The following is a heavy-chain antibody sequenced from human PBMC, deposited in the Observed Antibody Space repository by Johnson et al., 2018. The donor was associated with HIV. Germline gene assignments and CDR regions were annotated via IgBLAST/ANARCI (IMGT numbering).Heavy chain of an antibody. J-gene: IGHJ3*02. Sequence: QMQLVESGGGVVQPGRSLRLSCAPSGFTFSSYAMHWVRQAPGKGLEWVAFTRYDGSNKYYADSVKGRFTISRDNSKNTLYLQMNSLRAEDTAVYYCAKEGRYGAFPLWFDIWGQGTMVTVSS. V-gene: IGHV3-30*02. CDR2: TRYDGSNK. D-gene: IGHD1-14*01. CDR3: AKEGRYGAFPLWFDI. CDR1: GFTFSSYA.